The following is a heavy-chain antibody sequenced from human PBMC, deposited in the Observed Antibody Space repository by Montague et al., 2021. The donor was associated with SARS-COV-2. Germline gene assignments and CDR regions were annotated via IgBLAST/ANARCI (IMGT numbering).Heavy chain of an antibody. Sequence: SETLSLTCTVSGGSVGSTTYYWAWIRQPPGKGLEYIGTIYYSGSSYYNPSLKSRVAMSVDTSKNQFSLKLDSVTAADTAVYYCARVGGGRTFYYWGQGILVTVFS. D-gene: IGHD3-16*01. J-gene: IGHJ4*02. CDR1: GGSVGSTTYY. V-gene: IGHV4-39*07. CDR2: IYYSGSS. CDR3: ARVGGGRTFYY.